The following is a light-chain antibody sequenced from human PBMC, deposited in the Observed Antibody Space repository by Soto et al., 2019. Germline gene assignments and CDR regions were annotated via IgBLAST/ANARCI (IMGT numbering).Light chain of an antibody. CDR2: GAK. J-gene: IGKJ5*01. CDR1: QAISNY. V-gene: IGKV1-9*01. Sequence: DIQMTQSPSFLSASVGDRVTITCRASQAISNYLNWYQQKPGKAPNLLIFGAKTLQSGVPSRFSGSGSGTEFTLTITSLQPEDFATYYCQQLNFFPITFGQGTRLEVK. CDR3: QQLNFFPIT.